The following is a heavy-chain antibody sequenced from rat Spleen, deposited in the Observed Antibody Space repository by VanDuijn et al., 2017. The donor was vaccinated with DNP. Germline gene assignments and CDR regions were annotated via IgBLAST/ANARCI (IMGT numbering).Heavy chain of an antibody. CDR2: INSAGST. J-gene: IGHJ4*01. V-gene: IGHV3-3*01. D-gene: IGHD1-1*01. CDR1: GYSITSSYR. CDR3: ARSKGSGPGAMDA. Sequence: EVQLQESGPGLVKPSQSLSLTCSVTGYSITSSYRWNWIRKFPGNKLEWMGDINSAGSTNYNPSLKSRISITRDTSKNQFFLQVNSVTTEDTATYYCARSKGSGPGAMDAWGQGTSVTVSS.